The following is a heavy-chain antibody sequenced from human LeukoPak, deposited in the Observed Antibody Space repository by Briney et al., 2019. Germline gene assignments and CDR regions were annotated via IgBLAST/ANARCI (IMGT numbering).Heavy chain of an antibody. CDR3: ARAGVDSSGYYYQGFDY. V-gene: IGHV3-11*04. J-gene: IGHJ4*02. D-gene: IGHD3-3*01. CDR2: ITSNGNSV. Sequence: GGSLRLSCAASGFTFSDYYMGWIRQAPGKGLEWISYITSNGNSVYYAASVKGRFTISRDNAKNSLYLQVNSLTAEDAAVYYCARAGVDSSGYYYQGFDYWGQGTLVTVSS. CDR1: GFTFSDYY.